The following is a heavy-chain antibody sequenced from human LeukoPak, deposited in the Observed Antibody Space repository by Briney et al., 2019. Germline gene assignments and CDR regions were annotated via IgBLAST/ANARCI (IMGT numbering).Heavy chain of an antibody. V-gene: IGHV5-51*01. CDR3: ARSSDSSGYYDYFDY. J-gene: IGHJ4*02. D-gene: IGHD3-22*01. CDR1: GSIFTSYW. CDR2: IYPGDSDT. Sequence: GESLNISCQGSGSIFTSYWIGWVRQLPGKGLEWMAIIYPGDSDTRYSPSLQGRVTISADKSISTAYLQWSSLKASDTAMYYCARSSDSSGYYDYFDYWGQGTLVTVSS.